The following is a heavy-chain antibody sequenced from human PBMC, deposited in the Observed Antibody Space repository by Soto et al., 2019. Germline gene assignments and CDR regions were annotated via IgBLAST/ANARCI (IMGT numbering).Heavy chain of an antibody. V-gene: IGHV3-21*02. J-gene: IGHJ4*02. CDR3: AKSNWGSGDGY. D-gene: IGHD7-27*01. CDR1: GFTFGPYR. Sequence: EAQLVESGGGLVKPGGSLRISCAASGFTFGPYRMNWVRQAPGKGLEWVSSISSSGTDISYADSVKGRFTISRDNAKNSLFLQMNSLRVEDTAVYYCAKSNWGSGDGYWGPGTLVTVSS. CDR2: ISSSGTDI.